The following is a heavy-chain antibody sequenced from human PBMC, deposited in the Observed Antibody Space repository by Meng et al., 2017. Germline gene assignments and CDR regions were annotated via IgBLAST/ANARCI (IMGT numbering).Heavy chain of an antibody. D-gene: IGHD4-11*01. J-gene: IGHJ4*02. V-gene: IGHV4-34*01. CDR2: TNHSGST. CDR3: ARGPTTMAHDFDY. CDR1: GGSFSDYY. Sequence: QVEPQACGDGLLTPSDTLSLTRVVSGGSFSDYYWSWIRQPPGKGLEWIGETNHSGSTNYNPSLESRATISVDTSQNNLSLKLSSVTAADSAVYYCARGPTTMAHDFDYWGQGTLVTVSS.